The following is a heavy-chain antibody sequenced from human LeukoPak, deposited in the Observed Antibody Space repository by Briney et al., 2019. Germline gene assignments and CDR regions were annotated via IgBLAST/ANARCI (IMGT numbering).Heavy chain of an antibody. D-gene: IGHD3-3*01. J-gene: IGHJ4*02. V-gene: IGHV3-64D*09. Sequence: GGSLRLSCSAPGFTFSAYAMHWVRQAPGKGLEYVSAINTNGDNTYYADSVKGRFTISRDNSKNTLYLQMGSLRDEDTAVYYCVKDLRRAGYYTSFDYWGQGTLVTVSS. CDR2: INTNGDNT. CDR3: VKDLRRAGYYTSFDY. CDR1: GFTFSAYA.